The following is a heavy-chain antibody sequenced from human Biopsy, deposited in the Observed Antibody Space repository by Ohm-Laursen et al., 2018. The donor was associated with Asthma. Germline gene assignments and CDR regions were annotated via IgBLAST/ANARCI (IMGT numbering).Heavy chain of an antibody. CDR3: AKERYYDFWSGYPI. Sequence: SLRLSCAASGFTFRDYYMTWIRQAPGKGLEWVAYISSRGSNIFYADSVKGRFTISRDNSKNTLYLQMNSLRAEDTAVYYCAKERYYDFWSGYPIWGQGTMVTVSS. J-gene: IGHJ3*02. V-gene: IGHV3-11*04. D-gene: IGHD3-3*01. CDR2: ISSRGSNI. CDR1: GFTFRDYY.